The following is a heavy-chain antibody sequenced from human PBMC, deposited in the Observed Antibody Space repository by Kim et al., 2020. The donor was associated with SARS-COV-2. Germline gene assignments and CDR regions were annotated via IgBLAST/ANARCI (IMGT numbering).Heavy chain of an antibody. Sequence: SETLSLTCTVSGGSISSYYWSWIRQPPGKGLEWIGYIYYSGSTNYNPSSKSRVTISVDTSKNQFSLKLSSVTAADKAVYYCSRHHGNTYYDFWSGQNWFDPWGQGTLVTVSS. D-gene: IGHD3-3*01. CDR3: SRHHGNTYYDFWSGQNWFDP. CDR1: GGSISSYY. J-gene: IGHJ5*02. V-gene: IGHV4-59*08. CDR2: IYYSGST.